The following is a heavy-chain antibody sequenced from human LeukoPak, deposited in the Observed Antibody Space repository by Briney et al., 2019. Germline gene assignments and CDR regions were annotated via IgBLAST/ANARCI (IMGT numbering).Heavy chain of an antibody. CDR3: ARRARPDLTLDY. CDR1: GYTFSAFH. Sequence: ASVRVSCKASGYTFSAFHLHWVRQAPGHGLEWMGWISPNTGAPVYAPNFQGRLTLTRDTSANTAYLDLSSLMSDDTAVYFCARRARPDLTLDYWGQGTLVTVSS. J-gene: IGHJ4*02. D-gene: IGHD1-14*01. CDR2: ISPNTGAP. V-gene: IGHV1-2*02.